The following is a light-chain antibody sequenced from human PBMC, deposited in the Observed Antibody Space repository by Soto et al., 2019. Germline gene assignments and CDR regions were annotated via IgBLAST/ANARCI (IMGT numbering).Light chain of an antibody. V-gene: IGKV3-15*01. CDR1: QSVNSR. CDR3: QQYDNWPLT. Sequence: EIVMTQSPATLPVSPGERATFSCRASQSVNSRLAWYQQNPGQAPRLLIYGASTRAAGVPARFSGSGSVTEFTLAINSLQSEDVAVYYCQQYDNWPLTFGGGTKVEIK. J-gene: IGKJ4*01. CDR2: GAS.